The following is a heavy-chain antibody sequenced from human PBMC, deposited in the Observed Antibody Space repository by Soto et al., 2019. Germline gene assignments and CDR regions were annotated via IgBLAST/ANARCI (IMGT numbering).Heavy chain of an antibody. D-gene: IGHD2-21*02. CDR2: ITITGDTT. V-gene: IGHV3-23*04. CDR1: GFIFTTSD. Sequence: EVQLVESEGGLVQPGGSLRLSCEASGFIFTTSDMSWVRQAPGKGLEWISSITITGDTTHYADSVKGRFTISRDNSRNTVYLQMNSLGVDDTAVYFGAKGGGGDHGYWGQGTLVAVSS. J-gene: IGHJ4*02. CDR3: AKGGGGDHGY.